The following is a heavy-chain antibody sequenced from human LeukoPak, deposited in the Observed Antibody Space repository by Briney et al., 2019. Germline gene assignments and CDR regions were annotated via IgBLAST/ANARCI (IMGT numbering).Heavy chain of an antibody. CDR3: ARVDSGSCCFDY. Sequence: SETLSLTCAVYGGSFSGYYWSWIRQPPGKGLEWIGEINHSGSTNYNPSLKSRVTISVDTSKNQFSLKLSSVTAADTAVYYCARVDSGSCCFDYWGQGTLVTVSS. D-gene: IGHD1-26*01. CDR1: GGSFSGYY. CDR2: INHSGST. V-gene: IGHV4-34*01. J-gene: IGHJ4*02.